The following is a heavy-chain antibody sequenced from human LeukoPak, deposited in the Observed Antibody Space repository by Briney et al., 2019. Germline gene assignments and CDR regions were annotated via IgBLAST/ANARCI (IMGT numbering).Heavy chain of an antibody. J-gene: IGHJ6*03. CDR3: AKTVAARSVNYYYYYYMDV. V-gene: IGHV1-46*01. CDR1: GYTFTSYY. CDR2: INPNGGST. Sequence: ASVKVSCKASGYTFTSYYMHWVRQAPGQGLEWLGIINPNGGSTSYAQKFQGRVTMTRDMSTSTVYMELSSLRSEDTAVYYCAKTVAARSVNYYYYYYMDVWGKGTTVTVSS. D-gene: IGHD6-6*01.